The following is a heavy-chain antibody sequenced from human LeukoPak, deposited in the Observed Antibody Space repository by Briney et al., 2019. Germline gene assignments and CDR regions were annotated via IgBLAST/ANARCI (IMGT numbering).Heavy chain of an antibody. CDR1: GFTFSSYA. CDR2: ISGSGSGGST. CDR3: AKDIRSSGWYGGLDY. V-gene: IGHV3-23*01. J-gene: IGHJ4*02. Sequence: GGSLRLSCAASGFTFSSYAMSWVRQATGKGLEWVSSISGSGSGGSTYYADSVKGRFTISRDNSKNTLYLQMNSLRAEDTALYYCAKDIRSSGWYGGLDYWGQGTPVTVSS. D-gene: IGHD6-19*01.